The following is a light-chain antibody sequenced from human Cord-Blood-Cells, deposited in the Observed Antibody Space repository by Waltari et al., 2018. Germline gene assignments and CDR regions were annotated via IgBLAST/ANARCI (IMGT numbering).Light chain of an antibody. CDR2: DVS. CDR1: SSDVGGYNY. CDR3: CSYAGSYWV. Sequence: QSALTQPRSVSGSPGQSVTISCTGTSSDVGGYNYVSWYQQHPGKAPKLMIYDVSKRPSGVPYRFSGSKSGNTASLTISGLQAEDEADYYCCSYAGSYWVFGGGTKLTVL. V-gene: IGLV2-11*01. J-gene: IGLJ3*02.